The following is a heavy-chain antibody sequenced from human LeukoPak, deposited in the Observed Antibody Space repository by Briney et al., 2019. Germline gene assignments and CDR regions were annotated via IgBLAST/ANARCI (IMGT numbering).Heavy chain of an antibody. J-gene: IGHJ5*02. Sequence: SETLSLTCTVSGGSISSSSYYWGWIRQPPGKGLEWIGSIYYSGSTYYNPSLKSRVTISVDTSKNQFSLKLSSVTAADTAVYYCARHPPVGYCSSTSCSLSVRFDPWGQGTLVTVSS. CDR1: GGSISSSSYY. CDR3: ARHPPVGYCSSTSCSLSVRFDP. CDR2: IYYSGST. D-gene: IGHD2-2*01. V-gene: IGHV4-39*01.